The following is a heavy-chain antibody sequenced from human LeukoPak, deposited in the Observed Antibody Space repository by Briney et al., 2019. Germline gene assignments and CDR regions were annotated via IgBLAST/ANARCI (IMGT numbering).Heavy chain of an antibody. V-gene: IGHV1-8*01. CDR1: GYTFTSYD. J-gene: IGHJ6*02. CDR2: MNPNSGNT. Sequence: ASVKVSCKASGYTFTSYDINWVRQATGQGLEWMGWMNPNSGNTGYAQKFQGRVTMTRNTYISTAYMELSSLRSEDTAVYYCARGRSPGAYWVRGVFRVEYYYYYGMDVWGQGTTVTVSS. D-gene: IGHD3-10*01. CDR3: ARGRSPGAYWVRGVFRVEYYYYYGMDV.